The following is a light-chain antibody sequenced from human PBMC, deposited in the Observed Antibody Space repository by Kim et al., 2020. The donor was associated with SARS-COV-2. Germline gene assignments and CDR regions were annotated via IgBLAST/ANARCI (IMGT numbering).Light chain of an antibody. CDR2: DAS. J-gene: IGKJ4*02. CDR3: QQCNNSPLT. V-gene: IGKV1-5*01. CDR1: QSLGNW. Sequence: GDRVTITCRASQSLGNWLVWYQQKPGKTPNPLIYDASSLESGVPSRFSGSGSATEFTLTISSLQPDDFATYYCQQCNNSPLTFGGGTKVDIK.